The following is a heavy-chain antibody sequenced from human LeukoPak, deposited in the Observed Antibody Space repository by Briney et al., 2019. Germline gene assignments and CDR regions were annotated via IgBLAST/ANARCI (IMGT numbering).Heavy chain of an antibody. CDR3: AGTPWFGELALDY. CDR2: IVVGSGNT. CDR1: GFTFTSST. D-gene: IGHD3-10*01. Sequence: SVKVSCKASGFTFTSSTIQWVRQARGQRLEWIGWIVVGSGNTNYAQKFQERVIITRDMSTTTVYMELSSLRSEDTAVYYCAGTPWFGELALDYWGQGTLVTVSS. J-gene: IGHJ4*02. V-gene: IGHV1-58*02.